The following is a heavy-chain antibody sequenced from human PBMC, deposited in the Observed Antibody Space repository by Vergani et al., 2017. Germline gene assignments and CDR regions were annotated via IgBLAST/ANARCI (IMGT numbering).Heavy chain of an antibody. Sequence: QVQLQESGPGLVKPSETLSLTCTVSGGSVSSGSYYWSWIRQPPGKGLEWIGSIYYSGSTYYNPSLKSRVTISVDTSKNQFSLKLSSVTAADTAVYYCARRTFDWANWGYFDYWGQGTLVTVSS. J-gene: IGHJ4*02. CDR2: IYYSGST. D-gene: IGHD3-9*01. CDR3: ARRTFDWANWGYFDY. CDR1: GGSVSSGSYY. V-gene: IGHV4-39*01.